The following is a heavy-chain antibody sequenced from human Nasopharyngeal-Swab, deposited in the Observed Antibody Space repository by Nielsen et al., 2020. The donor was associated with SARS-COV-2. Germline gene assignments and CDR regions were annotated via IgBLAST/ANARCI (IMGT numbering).Heavy chain of an antibody. J-gene: IGHJ4*02. CDR2: INTDASRT. Sequence: GESLKISCAASGFTLSNYWIHWVRQTPGKGLLWVSRINTDASRTSYADSVKGRFTISRDTSKNTLYLQMNSLRAEDTAVYYCAKEGVVGATTGVVYWGQGTLVTVSS. CDR3: AKEGVVGATTGVVY. CDR1: GFTLSNYW. V-gene: IGHV3-74*01. D-gene: IGHD1-26*01.